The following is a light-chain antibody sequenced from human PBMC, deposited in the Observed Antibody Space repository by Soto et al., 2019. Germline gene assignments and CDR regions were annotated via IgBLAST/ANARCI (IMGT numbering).Light chain of an antibody. Sequence: EIVLTQSTGTLSLSPGERATLSCRASQSVRSDVGWYQQKPGQAPRLLIYHTPNRATDIPARFSGSGSGTDFTLTISSLEPEDFAVEYGEKSIDWPLAVGQGTK. CDR1: QSVRSD. CDR2: HTP. CDR3: EKSIDWPLA. J-gene: IGKJ1*01. V-gene: IGKV3-11*01.